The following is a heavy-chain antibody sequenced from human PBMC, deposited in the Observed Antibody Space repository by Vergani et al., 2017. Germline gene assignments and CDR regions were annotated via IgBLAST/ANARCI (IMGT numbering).Heavy chain of an antibody. D-gene: IGHD2-15*01. CDR2: INPNSGGT. CDR1: GYTFTGYY. CDR3: ARDRGVVVVVAASDAFDI. Sequence: QVQLVQSGAEVKKPGASVKVSCKASGYTFTGYYMHWVRQAPGQGLEWMGWINPNSGGTNYAQKFQGRVTMTRDTSISTAYMELSRLRSDDTAVYYCARDRGVVVVVAASDAFDIWGQGTMVTVSS. V-gene: IGHV1-2*02. J-gene: IGHJ3*02.